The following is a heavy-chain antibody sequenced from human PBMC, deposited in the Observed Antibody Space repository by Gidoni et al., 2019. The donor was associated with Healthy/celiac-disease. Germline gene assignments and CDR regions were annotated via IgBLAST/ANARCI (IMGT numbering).Heavy chain of an antibody. D-gene: IGHD3-3*01. CDR3: ARDIFGVVIRYYYGMDV. Sequence: QVQLVQSGAEVKKPGASVKVSCKASGYTFTSYGISWVRQAPGQGLEWMGWISAYNGNTNYAQKLQGRVTMTTDTFTSTAYMELRSLRSDDTAGYYCARDIFGVVIRYYYGMDVWGQGTTVTVSS. J-gene: IGHJ6*02. CDR1: GYTFTSYG. V-gene: IGHV1-18*01. CDR2: ISAYNGNT.